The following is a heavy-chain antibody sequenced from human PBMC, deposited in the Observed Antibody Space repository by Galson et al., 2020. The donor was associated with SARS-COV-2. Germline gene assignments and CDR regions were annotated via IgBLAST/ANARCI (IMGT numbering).Heavy chain of an antibody. V-gene: IGHV3-30*18. Sequence: TGGSLRLSCAGSGFTFSSYGTHWVRQAPGKGLEWVALISHDGSNNYYTDSVKGRFTISRDNSKNTLYLQLNSLRGDDTAVYFCAKDVYFDSICNPPLEYFDYWGQGTPVTVSS. J-gene: IGHJ4*02. D-gene: IGHD3-22*01. CDR3: AKDVYFDSICNPPLEYFDY. CDR2: ISHDGSNN. CDR1: GFTFSSYG.